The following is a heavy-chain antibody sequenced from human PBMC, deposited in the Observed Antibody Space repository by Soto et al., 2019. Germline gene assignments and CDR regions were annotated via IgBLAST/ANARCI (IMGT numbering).Heavy chain of an antibody. V-gene: IGHV1-69*02. CDR2: IIPILGIA. CDR3: ARVGATTHLDY. D-gene: IGHD1-26*01. Sequence: QVQLVQSGAEVKKPGSPVKVSCKASGGTFSSYTISWVRQAPGQGLEWMGRIIPILGIANYAQKFQGRVTITADKSTSTAYMELSSLRSEDTAVYYCARVGATTHLDYWGQGTLVTVSS. J-gene: IGHJ4*02. CDR1: GGTFSSYT.